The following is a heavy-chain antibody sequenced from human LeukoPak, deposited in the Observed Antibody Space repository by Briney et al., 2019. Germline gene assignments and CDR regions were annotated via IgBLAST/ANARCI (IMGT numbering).Heavy chain of an antibody. J-gene: IGHJ4*02. Sequence: SETLSLTCTVSGGSISSSSYYWGWIRQPPGRGPEWTGIIYYSGSTYSNPSLKSRVTISVDTSKNQFSLKLTSVTAADTAVYYCARSRGYSYVLDFDYWGQGTLVTVSS. CDR2: IYYSGST. V-gene: IGHV4-39*01. CDR1: GGSISSSSYY. CDR3: ARSRGYSYVLDFDY. D-gene: IGHD5-18*01.